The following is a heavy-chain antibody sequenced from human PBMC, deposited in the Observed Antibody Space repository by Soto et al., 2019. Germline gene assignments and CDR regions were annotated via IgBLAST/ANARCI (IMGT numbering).Heavy chain of an antibody. J-gene: IGHJ6*02. CDR3: ARNLADTTTISAMDV. D-gene: IGHD2-15*01. CDR1: GFTFSSDV. Sequence: QVQLVESGGGVVQPGRSLRVSCVASGFTFSSDVMHWVRQAPGKGLEWVALIWHDGSDISYGDSVRGRFTISRDNSNNTLYLQMNGLRADDTVVYYCARNLADTTTISAMDVWGQGTKVTVSS. CDR2: IWHDGSDI. V-gene: IGHV3-33*01.